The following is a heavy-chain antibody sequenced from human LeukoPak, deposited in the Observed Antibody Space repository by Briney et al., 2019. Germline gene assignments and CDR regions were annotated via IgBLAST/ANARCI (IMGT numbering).Heavy chain of an antibody. Sequence: GGSLRLPCAASGFTFSSYGMHWVRPAPGKGLEWVAVIWYDGSNKYYADSVKGRFTISRDNSKNTLYLQMNSLRAEDTAVYYCAREIQTAMVTNYYYGMDVWGQGTTVTVSS. CDR3: AREIQTAMVTNYYYGMDV. D-gene: IGHD5-18*01. J-gene: IGHJ6*02. CDR1: GFTFSSYG. V-gene: IGHV3-33*08. CDR2: IWYDGSNK.